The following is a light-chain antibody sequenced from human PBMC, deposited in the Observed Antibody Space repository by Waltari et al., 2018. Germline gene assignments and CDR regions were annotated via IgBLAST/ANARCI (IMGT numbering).Light chain of an antibody. CDR2: KAS. CDR1: QSISSW. CDR3: QQYNSYSEYT. Sequence: DIQMTQSPSTLSASVGDRVTITCRASQSISSWLAWYQQKPGKAPKLLFYKASSLESGVPSRFSGSGSGTGFTLTISSLQPDDFATYYCQQYNSYSEYTFGQGTKLEIK. V-gene: IGKV1-5*03. J-gene: IGKJ2*01.